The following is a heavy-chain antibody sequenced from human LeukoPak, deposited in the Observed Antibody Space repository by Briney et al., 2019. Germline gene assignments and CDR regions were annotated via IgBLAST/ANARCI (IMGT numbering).Heavy chain of an antibody. D-gene: IGHD6-19*01. CDR2: IYRTGST. J-gene: IGHJ5*02. CDR3: AREGTYGWYNWFDP. V-gene: IGHV4-59*01. Sequence: SETLSLTCTVSGGSISSYYWSWIRQPPGKGLEWIGYIYRTGSTNYNPSLKSRVTITPDTSKNQFSLRLTSVTAADTAVYYCAREGTYGWYNWFDPWGQGTLVTVSP. CDR1: GGSISSYY.